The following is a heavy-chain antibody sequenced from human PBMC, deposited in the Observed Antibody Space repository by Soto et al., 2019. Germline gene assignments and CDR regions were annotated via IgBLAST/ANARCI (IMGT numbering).Heavy chain of an antibody. CDR3: APEAPADYDSRVFFDHVELDK. CDR2: ISTYNGNT. V-gene: IGHV1-18*01. J-gene: IGHJ3*02. Sequence: DSVKVSCKTSGYTFSGYGISWVRQAPGQGLEWMGWISTYNGNTHYAQKLQGRVTLTTDASTSTAYMELRSLRSDDTALYYCAPEAPADYDSRVFFDHVELDKWG. D-gene: IGHD3-22*01. CDR1: GYTFSGYG.